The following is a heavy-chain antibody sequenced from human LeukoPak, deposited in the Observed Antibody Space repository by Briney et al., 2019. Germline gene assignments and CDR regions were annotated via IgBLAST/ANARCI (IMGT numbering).Heavy chain of an antibody. V-gene: IGHV1-2*02. CDR3: ARDNMVRGVANFYYYYGMDV. D-gene: IGHD3-10*01. CDR1: GYTGTGYY. Sequence: SVTVSCTASGYTGTGYYMHWVRQAPGQGLEWMGWINPNSGGTNYAQKFQGRVTMTRDTSNSTAYMELSRLRSDDTAVYYCARDNMVRGVANFYYYYGMDVWGQGTTVTVSS. CDR2: INPNSGGT. J-gene: IGHJ6*02.